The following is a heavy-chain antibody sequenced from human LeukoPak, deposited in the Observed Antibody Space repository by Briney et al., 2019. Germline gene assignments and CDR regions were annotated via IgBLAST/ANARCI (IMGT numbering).Heavy chain of an antibody. V-gene: IGHV1-2*02. J-gene: IGHJ6*03. Sequence: GASVKVSCKASGYTFTGYYMHWVRQAPGQGLEWMGWINPNSGGTNYAQKFQGRVTMTRDTSISTAYMELSRLRSDDTAVYYCARLYSYGLIDYYYMDVWGKGTTVTVSS. D-gene: IGHD5-18*01. CDR3: ARLYSYGLIDYYYMDV. CDR2: INPNSGGT. CDR1: GYTFTGYY.